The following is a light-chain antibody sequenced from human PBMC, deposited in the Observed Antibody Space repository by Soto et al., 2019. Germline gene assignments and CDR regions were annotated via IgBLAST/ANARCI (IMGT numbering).Light chain of an antibody. CDR2: DVT. V-gene: IGLV2-14*03. J-gene: IGLJ2*01. CDR3: SSYGASSTL. Sequence: QSALTQPASVSGSPGQSITISCTGSSSDIGGYNYVSWYQQHSGKAPKLLMYDVTYRPSGISDRFSGSKSGNTASLTISGLQPDDEADYYCSSYGASSTLFGGGTKVTVL. CDR1: SSDIGGYNY.